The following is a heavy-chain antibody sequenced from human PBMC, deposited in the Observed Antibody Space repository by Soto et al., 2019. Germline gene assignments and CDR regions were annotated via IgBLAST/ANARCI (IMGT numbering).Heavy chain of an antibody. Sequence: GGSLRLSCAASGFTFSNYAMSWVRQAPGKGLEWVSAISGSGGSTYYADSVKGRFTISRDNSKNTLYLQMNSLRAEDTAIYYCAKDYGPAAIRWFDPWGQGILVTVSS. CDR3: AKDYGPAAIRWFDP. V-gene: IGHV3-23*01. J-gene: IGHJ5*02. CDR2: ISGSGGST. CDR1: GFTFSNYA. D-gene: IGHD2-2*01.